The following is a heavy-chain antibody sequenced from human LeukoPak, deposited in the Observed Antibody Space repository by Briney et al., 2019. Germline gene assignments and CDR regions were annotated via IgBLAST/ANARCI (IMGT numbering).Heavy chain of an antibody. D-gene: IGHD3-3*01. J-gene: IGHJ4*02. V-gene: IGHV3-7*01. Sequence: GGSLRLSCAASGFTFSSYWMSWVRQAPGKGLEWVANIKQDGSEKYYVDSVKGRFTISRDNAKNSLYLQMNSLRAEDTAVYYCARVVTIFGVVITKTHYFDYWGQGSLVTVSS. CDR2: IKQDGSEK. CDR3: ARVVTIFGVVITKTHYFDY. CDR1: GFTFSSYW.